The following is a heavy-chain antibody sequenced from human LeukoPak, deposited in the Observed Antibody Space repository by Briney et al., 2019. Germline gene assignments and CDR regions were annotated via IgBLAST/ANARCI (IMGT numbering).Heavy chain of an antibody. CDR3: VRDNSIADRGWWFDP. CDR1: GGTFSSYA. CDR2: IIPIFGTA. D-gene: IGHD1-14*01. Sequence: SVKVSCKASGGTFSSYAISWVRQAPGQGLEWMGGIIPIFGTANYAQKFQGRVTITADKSTSTAYMELSSLRSDDTAVYYCVRDNSIADRGWWFDPWGQGTLVTVSS. V-gene: IGHV1-69*06. J-gene: IGHJ5*02.